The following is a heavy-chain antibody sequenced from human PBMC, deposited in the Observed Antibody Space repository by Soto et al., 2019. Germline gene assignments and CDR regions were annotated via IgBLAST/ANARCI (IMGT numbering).Heavy chain of an antibody. CDR2: IYPGDSDT. D-gene: IGHD3-3*01. CDR1: GYSFTSYW. Sequence: GESLKISCKGSGYSFTSYWIGWVRQMPGKGLEWMGIIYPGDSDTRYSPSFQGQVTISADKSISTAYLQWSSLKASDTAMYYCARLPYYDFWRGYYRYSYYYYGMDVWGQGTTVTVSS. CDR3: ARLPYYDFWRGYYRYSYYYYGMDV. V-gene: IGHV5-51*01. J-gene: IGHJ6*02.